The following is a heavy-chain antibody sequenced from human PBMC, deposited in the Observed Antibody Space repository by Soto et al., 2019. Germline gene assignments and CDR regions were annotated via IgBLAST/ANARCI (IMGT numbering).Heavy chain of an antibody. CDR3: ARSRGPYSSPPPSI. CDR1: GYTFTSYA. J-gene: IGHJ4*02. V-gene: IGHV1-3*01. D-gene: IGHD6-13*01. Sequence: ASVKVSCKASGYTFTSYAMHWVRQAPGQRLEWMGWINAGNGNTKYSQKFQGRVTITRDTSASTAYMELSSLRSEETAVHYCARSRGPYSSPPPSIWGQGTLVTVSS. CDR2: INAGNGNT.